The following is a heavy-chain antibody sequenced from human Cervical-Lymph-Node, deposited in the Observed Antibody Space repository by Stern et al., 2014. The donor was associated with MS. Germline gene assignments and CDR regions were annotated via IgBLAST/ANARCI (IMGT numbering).Heavy chain of an antibody. CDR3: ARIPGDYYDSSGYDAFDI. CDR2: IFLNDEK. J-gene: IGHJ3*02. D-gene: IGHD3-22*01. V-gene: IGHV2-26*01. Sequence: QVTLRESGPVLVKPTETLTLTCTVSGFSLSNARMGVSWIRQPPGKALEWLAHIFLNDEKSYSTSLKSRLTISKDTSKSQVVLTMTNMDPVDTATYYCARIPGDYYDSSGYDAFDIWGQGTMVTVSS. CDR1: GFSLSNARMG.